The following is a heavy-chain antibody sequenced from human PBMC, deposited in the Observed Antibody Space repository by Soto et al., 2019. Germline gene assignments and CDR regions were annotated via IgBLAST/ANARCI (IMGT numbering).Heavy chain of an antibody. D-gene: IGHD2-21*02. V-gene: IGHV3-23*01. CDR1: GFIFSSSA. J-gene: IGHJ6*02. CDR2: ISGSGGSI. CDR3: AKGGGDSLRYGMDV. Sequence: PGGSLSLSCSASGFIFSSSAMNWVRQAPGKGLEWVSAISGSGGSIYYADSVKGRFTISRDNSNTTLYLQMDSLRAEDTAVYYCAKGGGDSLRYGMDVWGQGTTVTVSS.